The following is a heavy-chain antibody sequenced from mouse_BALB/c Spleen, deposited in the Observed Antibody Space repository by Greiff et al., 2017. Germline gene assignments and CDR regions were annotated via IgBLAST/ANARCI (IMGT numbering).Heavy chain of an antibody. J-gene: IGHJ4*01. V-gene: IGHV5-4*02. Sequence: EVQVVESGGGLVKPGGSLKLSCAASGFTFSDYYMYWVRQTPEKRLEWVATISDGGSYTYYPDSVKGRFTISRDNAKNNLYLQMSSLKSEDTAMYYCARRGDWGAMDYWGQGTSVTVSS. CDR2: ISDGGSYT. CDR1: GFTFSDYY. CDR3: ARRGDWGAMDY.